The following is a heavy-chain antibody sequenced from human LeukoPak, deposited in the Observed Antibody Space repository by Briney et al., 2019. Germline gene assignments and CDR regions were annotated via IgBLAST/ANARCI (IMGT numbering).Heavy chain of an antibody. J-gene: IGHJ4*02. CDR2: FYPRDSDT. D-gene: IGHD3-10*01. V-gene: IGHV5-51*01. CDR3: ARHSDVIGAI. Sequence: GESLKISCKASGYTFTHQWIGWVRQKYGSGLEWMGIFYPRDSDTRYSPSFQGHVSISADTSINTAYLEWSRLEASDTAIYYCARHSDVIGAIWGQGTLVTVSS. CDR1: GYTFTHQW.